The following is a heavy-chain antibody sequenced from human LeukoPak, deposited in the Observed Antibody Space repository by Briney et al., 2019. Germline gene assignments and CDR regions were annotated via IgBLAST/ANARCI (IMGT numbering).Heavy chain of an antibody. CDR1: GGSISSYY. D-gene: IGHD6-19*01. CDR2: IYYSGST. Sequence: PSETLSLTCTVSGGSISSYYWSWIRQPPGKGLEWIGYIYYSGSTNYNPSLKSRVTISVDTSKNQFSLKLSSVTAADTAVYYCARFTRYSSGGNWFDPWGQGTLVTVSS. J-gene: IGHJ5*02. V-gene: IGHV4-59*08. CDR3: ARFTRYSSGGNWFDP.